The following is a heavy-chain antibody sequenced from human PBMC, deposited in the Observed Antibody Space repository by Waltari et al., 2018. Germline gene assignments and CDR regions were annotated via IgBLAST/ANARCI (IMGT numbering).Heavy chain of an antibody. CDR3: ARFVPGRNVIGGYYFDY. Sequence: QVQLQESGPGLVKPSQTLSLTCTVSGGSISSGDYYWSWIRQPPGKGLEWIGYIYYSGSTYYNPSLKSRVTISVDTSKNQFSLKLSSVTAADTAVYYCARFVPGRNVIGGYYFDYWGQGTLVTVSS. D-gene: IGHD1-1*01. CDR1: GGSISSGDYY. J-gene: IGHJ4*02. CDR2: IYYSGST. V-gene: IGHV4-30-4*08.